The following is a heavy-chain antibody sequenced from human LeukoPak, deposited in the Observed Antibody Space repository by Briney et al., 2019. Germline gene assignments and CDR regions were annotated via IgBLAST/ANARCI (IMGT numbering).Heavy chain of an antibody. D-gene: IGHD3-10*01. CDR1: GFTFSSYA. V-gene: IGHV3-30-3*01. J-gene: IGHJ5*02. CDR2: ISYDGSNK. CDR3: ARDQSPYGSGSYYMVDNWFDP. Sequence: PGGSLRLSCAASGFTFSSYAMHWVPQAPGKGLEWVAVISYDGSNKYYADSVKGRFTISRDNSKNTLYLQMNSLRAEDTAVYYCARDQSPYGSGSYYMVDNWFDPWGQGTLVTVSS.